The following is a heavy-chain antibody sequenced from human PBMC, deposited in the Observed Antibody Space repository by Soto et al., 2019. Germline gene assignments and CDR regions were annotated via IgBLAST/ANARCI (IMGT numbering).Heavy chain of an antibody. CDR1: GGTFSSYA. V-gene: IGHV1-69*13. J-gene: IGHJ4*02. CDR2: IIPIFGTA. D-gene: IGHD2-2*01. CDR3: AREYCSSTSCYAGTFGY. Sequence: SVKVSCKASGGTFSSYAISWVRQAPGQGLEWMGGIIPIFGTANYAQKFQGRVTITADEPTSTAYMELSSLRSEDTAVYYCAREYCSSTSCYAGTFGYWGQGTLVTVSS.